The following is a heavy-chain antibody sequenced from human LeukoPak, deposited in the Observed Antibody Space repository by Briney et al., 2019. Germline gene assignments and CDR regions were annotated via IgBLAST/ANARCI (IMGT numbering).Heavy chain of an antibody. CDR1: RFTFSSYA. V-gene: IGHV3-23*01. Sequence: GGSLRHSRAASRFTFSSYAMSWVRPAPGKGLERVSPISGSVGSTDYADSVKGRFTISRNNSKTTLYLKMTSLRAEDTAVYYCAKEPPYSSSWGTFAYWGQGTLVTVSS. J-gene: IGHJ4*02. D-gene: IGHD6-13*01. CDR2: ISGSVGST. CDR3: AKEPPYSSSWGTFAY.